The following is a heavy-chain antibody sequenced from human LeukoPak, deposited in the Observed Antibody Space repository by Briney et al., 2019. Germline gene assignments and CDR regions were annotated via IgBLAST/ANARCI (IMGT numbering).Heavy chain of an antibody. CDR2: ISSSSSTI. CDR1: GFTFSSYS. V-gene: IGHV3-48*01. CDR3: AKVAYYDFWSGYLHY. D-gene: IGHD3-3*01. Sequence: GGSLRLSCAASGFTFSSYSMNWVRQAPGKGLEWVSYISSSSSTIYYADSVKGRFTISRDNSKNTLYLQMNSLRAEDTAVYYCAKVAYYDFWSGYLHYWGQGTLVTVSS. J-gene: IGHJ4*02.